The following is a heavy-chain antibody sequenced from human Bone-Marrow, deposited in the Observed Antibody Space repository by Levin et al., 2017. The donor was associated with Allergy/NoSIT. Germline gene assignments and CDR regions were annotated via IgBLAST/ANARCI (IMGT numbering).Heavy chain of an antibody. CDR1: GFTFSVHS. Sequence: GGSLRLSCAASGFTFSVHSMNWVRQAPGKGLEWVSSISSTSSYIYYADSVKGRFTISRDNARNSLYLQMNSLRAEDTAVYYCAGGSSTTVYYFDHWGQGTLVTVSS. CDR3: AGGSSTTVYYFDH. CDR2: ISSTSSYI. V-gene: IGHV3-21*01. D-gene: IGHD4-17*01. J-gene: IGHJ4*02.